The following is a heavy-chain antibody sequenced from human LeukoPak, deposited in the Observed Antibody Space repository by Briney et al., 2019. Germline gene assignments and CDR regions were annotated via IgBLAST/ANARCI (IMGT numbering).Heavy chain of an antibody. D-gene: IGHD3-3*01. CDR1: GSSINNNF. CDR3: ARVLKGIFGVARGVFDY. J-gene: IGHJ4*02. Sequence: SETLSLTCTVSGSSINNNFWTWIRQPPGKGLEWIGHIYSTGSANYNPSLKSRVLISGDTSKNQISLKLTSVTAADTAVYYCARVLKGIFGVARGVFDYWGQGTLVTVSS. CDR2: IYSTGSA. V-gene: IGHV4-59*01.